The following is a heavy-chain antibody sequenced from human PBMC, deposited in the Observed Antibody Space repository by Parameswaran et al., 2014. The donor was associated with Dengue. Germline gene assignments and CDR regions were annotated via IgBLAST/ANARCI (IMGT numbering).Heavy chain of an antibody. J-gene: IGHJ4*02. V-gene: IGHV3-21*01. CDR2: ISSSSSYI. CDR3: ATDSGYDSDFDY. Sequence: KWIRQPPGKGLEWVSSISSSSSYIYYADSVKGRFTISRDNAKNSLYLQMNSLRAEDTAVYYCATDSGYDSDFDYWGQGTLVTVSS. D-gene: IGHD5-12*01.